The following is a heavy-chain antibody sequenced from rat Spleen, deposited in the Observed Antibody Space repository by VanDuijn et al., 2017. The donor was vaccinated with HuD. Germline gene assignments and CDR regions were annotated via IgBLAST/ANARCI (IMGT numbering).Heavy chain of an antibody. D-gene: IGHD1-9*01. CDR1: GFTFSDYY. V-gene: IGHV5S10*01. J-gene: IGHJ2*01. CDR3: PRHGYIAYFDY. Sequence: EVQLVESGGGLVQPGRSLKLSCAASGFTFSDYYMAWVRQAPAKGLEWVATISSDGRRNYYRDSVKGRFTISRDNAKSSLYLQMDSLRSEDTATYYGPRHGYIAYFDYRGQGVRVTVSS. CDR2: ISSDGRRN.